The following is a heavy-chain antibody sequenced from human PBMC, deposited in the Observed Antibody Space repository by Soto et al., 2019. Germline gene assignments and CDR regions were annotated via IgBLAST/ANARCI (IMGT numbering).Heavy chain of an antibody. V-gene: IGHV3-48*01. CDR1: GFTFSSYS. D-gene: IGHD6-13*01. Sequence: EVQLVESGGGLVQPGGSLRLSCAASGFTFSSYSMNWVRQAPGKGLEWVSYISSSSSTIYYADSVKGRFTISSDNAKNSLYLQMNSLRAEDTAVYYCASIAAAGRVRGYFDYWGQGTLVTVSS. J-gene: IGHJ4*02. CDR2: ISSSSSTI. CDR3: ASIAAAGRVRGYFDY.